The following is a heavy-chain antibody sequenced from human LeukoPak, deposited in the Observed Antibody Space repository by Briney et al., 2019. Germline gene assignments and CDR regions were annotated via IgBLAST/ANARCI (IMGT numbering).Heavy chain of an antibody. Sequence: GGSLRLSCAASGFSFDDFAMHWVRQAPGEGLEWVSGITWNSGKKVYADSVKGRFTISRDNSKNTLYLQMNSLRAEATAVYYCAQDPDATVNYYFDYWGQGTLVTVSS. CDR1: GFSFDDFA. CDR3: AQDPDATVNYYFDY. V-gene: IGHV3-9*01. J-gene: IGHJ4*02. CDR2: ITWNSGKK. D-gene: IGHD4-17*01.